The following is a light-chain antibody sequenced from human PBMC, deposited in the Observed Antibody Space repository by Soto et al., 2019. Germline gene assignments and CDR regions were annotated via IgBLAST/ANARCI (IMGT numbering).Light chain of an antibody. CDR3: QQYGRSTFP. J-gene: IGKJ3*01. CDR2: GAS. CDR1: QSVSSNY. V-gene: IGKV3-20*01. Sequence: EIVMTQSPGTLSLSPGETATLSCRASQSVSSNYVAWFQQKPGQAPRLLIYGASSRATGVPDRFSASGSGTDFTLTTSRLEPEDFAVYYCQQYGRSTFPFRPGPKVHI.